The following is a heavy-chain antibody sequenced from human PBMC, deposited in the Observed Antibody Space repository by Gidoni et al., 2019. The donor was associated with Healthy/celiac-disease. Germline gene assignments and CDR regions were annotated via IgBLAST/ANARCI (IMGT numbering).Heavy chain of an antibody. CDR2: ISYDGSNK. CDR3: ARSQNSYGSVLPTFYYYGMDV. J-gene: IGHJ6*02. Sequence: QVQLVESGGGVVQPGRSLRLPCAASGFTFSSYAMHWVRQAPGKGLEWVAVISYDGSNKYYADSVKGRFTISRDNSKNTLYLQMNSLRAEDTAVYYCARSQNSYGSVLPTFYYYGMDVWGQGTTVTVSS. CDR1: GFTFSSYA. D-gene: IGHD5-18*01. V-gene: IGHV3-30-3*01.